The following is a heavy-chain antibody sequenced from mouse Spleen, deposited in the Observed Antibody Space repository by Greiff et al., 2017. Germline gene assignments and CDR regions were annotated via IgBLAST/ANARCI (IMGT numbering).Heavy chain of an antibody. CDR3: ARDDGYGGRFAY. Sequence: VQLQQSGPELVKPGASVKISCKASGYSFTGYYMNWVKQSPEKSLEWIGEINPSTGGTTYNQKFKAKATLTVDKSSSTAYMQLKSLTSEDSAVYYCARDDGYGGRFAYWGQGTLVTVSA. CDR2: INPSTGGT. D-gene: IGHD2-3*01. CDR1: GYSFTGYY. V-gene: IGHV1-42*01. J-gene: IGHJ3*01.